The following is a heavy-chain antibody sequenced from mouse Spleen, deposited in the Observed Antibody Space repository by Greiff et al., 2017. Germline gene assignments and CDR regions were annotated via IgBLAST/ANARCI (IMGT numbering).Heavy chain of an antibody. V-gene: IGHV1-4*01. Sequence: VKLQQSGAELARPGASVKMSCKASGYTFTSYTMHWVKQRPGQGLEWIGYINPSSGYTKYNQKFKDKATLTADKSSSTAYMQLSSLTSEDSAVYYCARGDGSSWYFDVWGTGTTVTVSS. CDR1: GYTFTSYT. D-gene: IGHD1-1*01. CDR2: INPSSGYT. CDR3: ARGDGSSWYFDV. J-gene: IGHJ1*03.